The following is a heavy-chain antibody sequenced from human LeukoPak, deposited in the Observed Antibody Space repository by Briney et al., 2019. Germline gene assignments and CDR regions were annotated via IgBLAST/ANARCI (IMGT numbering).Heavy chain of an antibody. J-gene: IGHJ4*02. D-gene: IGHD6-13*01. Sequence: ASVKVSCKGSGYTFTSYGISWLRQAPGQGLEWMGWISAYNGNTNYAQKLQGRLTMTTDTSTSTAYMDLRSLRSDDTAVYYCARAPAAGTSWVDYWGQGTLVTVSS. V-gene: IGHV1-18*01. CDR3: ARAPAAGTSWVDY. CDR1: GYTFTSYG. CDR2: ISAYNGNT.